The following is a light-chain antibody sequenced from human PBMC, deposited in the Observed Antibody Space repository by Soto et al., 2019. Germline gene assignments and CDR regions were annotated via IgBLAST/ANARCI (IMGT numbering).Light chain of an antibody. Sequence: EIVLTQSPATLSVSAGGTVTLSCRASQSIRTNVAWYQQIPGQAPRLLVYGASTRATGVPARFSGSGTGTEFTLTISSLQSEDFAVYFCHQYNKWPPYTFGQGTKLDIK. CDR1: QSIRTN. J-gene: IGKJ2*01. V-gene: IGKV3-15*01. CDR3: HQYNKWPPYT. CDR2: GAS.